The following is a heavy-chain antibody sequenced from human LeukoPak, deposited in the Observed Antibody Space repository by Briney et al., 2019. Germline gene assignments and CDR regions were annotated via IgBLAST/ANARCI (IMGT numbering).Heavy chain of an antibody. CDR1: GGTFSSYA. CDR3: ARARGGGYYYAPFDY. Sequence: GASVKVSCKASGGTFSSYAISWVRQAPGQGLEWMGGIIPIFGTANYAQKFQGRVTITADESTSTAYMELSSLRSEDTAVYYCARARGGGYYYAPFDYWGQGTLVTVSS. J-gene: IGHJ4*02. V-gene: IGHV1-69*13. CDR2: IIPIFGTA. D-gene: IGHD3-22*01.